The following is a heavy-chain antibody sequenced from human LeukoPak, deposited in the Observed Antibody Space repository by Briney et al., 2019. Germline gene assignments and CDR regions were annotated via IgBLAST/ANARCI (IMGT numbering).Heavy chain of an antibody. CDR3: ARATWGFDY. J-gene: IGHJ4*02. V-gene: IGHV4-34*01. CDR2: INHSGST. CDR1: GGSFSGYY. D-gene: IGHD7-27*01. Sequence: SETLSLTCAVYGGSFSGYYWSWIRQPPGKGLEWIGEINHSGSTNYNPSLKSRATISVDTSKNQFSLKLSSVTAADTAVYYCARATWGFDYWGQGTLVTVSS.